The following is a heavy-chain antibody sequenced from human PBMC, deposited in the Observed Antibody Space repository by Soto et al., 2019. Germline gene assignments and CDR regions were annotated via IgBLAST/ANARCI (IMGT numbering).Heavy chain of an antibody. CDR2: ISGYNGNT. V-gene: IGHV1-18*01. CDR1: GYTFSNYG. Sequence: QVQLVQSGAEVKKPGASVTVSCKTSGYTFSNYGINWARQAPGQGLEWMGWISGYNGNTNYAQTVQGRVTMTTDTSTGTVYMELRSLKSDDAAIYYCSRFIMVGGWFDPNYYRGMDVWGQGTTVTVSS. J-gene: IGHJ6*02. D-gene: IGHD6-19*01. CDR3: SRFIMVGGWFDPNYYRGMDV.